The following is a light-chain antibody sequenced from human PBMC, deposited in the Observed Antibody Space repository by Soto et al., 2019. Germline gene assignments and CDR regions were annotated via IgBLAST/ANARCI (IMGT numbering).Light chain of an antibody. Sequence: DIQTTQSPSSLSASVGDRVTITCRTSHDIRSALGWFQQKPGKAPKRLIYAASTLQSGVTSRFSDSRSGTEFTLTISSLQPEDFATYYCLPHNSYPFTFGRGTKVDIK. CDR2: AAS. CDR1: HDIRSA. J-gene: IGKJ3*01. CDR3: LPHNSYPFT. V-gene: IGKV1-17*01.